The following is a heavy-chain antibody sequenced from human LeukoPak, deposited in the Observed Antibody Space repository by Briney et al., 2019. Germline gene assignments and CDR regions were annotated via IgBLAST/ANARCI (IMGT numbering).Heavy chain of an antibody. CDR1: GGSFSNYY. CDR2: INHSGST. D-gene: IGHD3-10*01. V-gene: IGHV4-34*09. CDR3: ARNADGSGNLLPFYFDY. J-gene: IGHJ4*02. Sequence: SETLSLTCAVYGGSFSNYYWSWIRQPPGKGLEWIGEINHSGSTNYNPSLKSRVAISVDTSKNQFSLILSSVTAADTAVYYCARNADGSGNLLPFYFDYWGPGTLVTVSS.